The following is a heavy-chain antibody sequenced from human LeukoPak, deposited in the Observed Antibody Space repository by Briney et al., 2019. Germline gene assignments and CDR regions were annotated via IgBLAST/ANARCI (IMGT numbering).Heavy chain of an antibody. J-gene: IGHJ3*02. CDR3: ARLPLDSSGYYYAGDGFDI. V-gene: IGHV5-10-1*01. CDR1: GDSFTSYW. D-gene: IGHD3-22*01. CDR2: IDPSDSYT. Sequence: GESLRISCNGSGDSFTSYWITWVRQMPGKGLEWMGKIDPSDSYTNYSPSLQGHVTISADKSISTAYLQWSSLKASHTAMYYCARLPLDSSGYYYAGDGFDIWGQGTMVTVSS.